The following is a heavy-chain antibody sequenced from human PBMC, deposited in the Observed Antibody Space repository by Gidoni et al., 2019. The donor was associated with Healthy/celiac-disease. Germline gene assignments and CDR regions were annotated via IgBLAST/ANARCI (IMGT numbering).Heavy chain of an antibody. D-gene: IGHD2-2*01. CDR3: AKDLTSVNAFDI. J-gene: IGHJ3*02. Sequence: EVQLVESGGGLVQPGGSLGLSCAASGFTVSSNYMSWVRQAPGKGLEGVSVIYSGGSTYYADSVKGRFTISRDNSKNTLYLQMNSLRAEDTAVYYCAKDLTSVNAFDIWGQGTMVTVSS. CDR1: GFTVSSNY. CDR2: IYSGGST. V-gene: IGHV3-66*01.